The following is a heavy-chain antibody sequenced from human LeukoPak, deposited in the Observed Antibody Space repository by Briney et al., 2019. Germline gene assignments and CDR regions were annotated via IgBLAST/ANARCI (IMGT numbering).Heavy chain of an antibody. Sequence: GGSLRLSCAASGFTFSNYAMSGVRQAPGKGLEWVSVISGLGGSTYYADSVKGRFAISRDNSKSTLWLQMNSLRADDTAIYYCARDVEARISAAGTFDYWGQGSLVTVSS. D-gene: IGHD6-13*01. V-gene: IGHV3-23*01. CDR2: ISGLGGST. J-gene: IGHJ4*02. CDR1: GFTFSNYA. CDR3: ARDVEARISAAGTFDY.